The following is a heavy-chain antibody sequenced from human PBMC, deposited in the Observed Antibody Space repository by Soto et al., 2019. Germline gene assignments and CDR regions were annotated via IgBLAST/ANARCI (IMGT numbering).Heavy chain of an antibody. CDR2: ISGSGGST. CDR1: GFTFSSYA. Sequence: WGSLRLSCAASGFTFSSYAMSWVRQAPGKGLEWVSAISGSGGSTYYADSVKGRFTISRDNSKNTLYLQMNSLRAEDTAVYYCAKDQIGFRGWYKYWGQGTLVTVSS. J-gene: IGHJ4*02. CDR3: AKDQIGFRGWYKY. V-gene: IGHV3-23*01. D-gene: IGHD6-19*01.